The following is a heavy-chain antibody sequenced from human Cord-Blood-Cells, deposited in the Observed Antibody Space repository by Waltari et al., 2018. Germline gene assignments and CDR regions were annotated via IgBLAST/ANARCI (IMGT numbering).Heavy chain of an antibody. Sequence: EVQLVESGGGLVQPGGSLRLSCAASGFTFSSYSMNWVRQAPGKGLEWVSYISSSSNTIYYADSGKGRFTISRDNGKNALYLQMNSLRDEDTAVYYCSRGGLRFLEGGAFDIWGQGTMVTVSS. J-gene: IGHJ3*02. CDR1: GFTFSSYS. D-gene: IGHD3-3*01. CDR2: ISSSSNTI. CDR3: SRGGLRFLEGGAFDI. V-gene: IGHV3-48*02.